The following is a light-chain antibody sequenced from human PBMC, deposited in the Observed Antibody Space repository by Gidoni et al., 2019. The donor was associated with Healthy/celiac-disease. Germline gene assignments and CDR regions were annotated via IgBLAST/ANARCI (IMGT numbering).Light chain of an antibody. V-gene: IGKV3-11*01. CDR3: QQRSNWPPYT. CDR1: QSVSSY. CDR2: DAS. J-gene: IGKJ2*01. Sequence: LLTQSPATLSLSPGERATLSCRASQSVSSYLAWYQQKPGQAPRLLIYDASNRATGIPARFSGSGSGTDFTLTISSLEPEDFAVYYCQQRSNWPPYTFGQGTKLEIK.